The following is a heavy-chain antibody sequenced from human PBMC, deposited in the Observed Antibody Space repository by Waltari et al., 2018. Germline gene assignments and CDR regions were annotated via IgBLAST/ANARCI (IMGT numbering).Heavy chain of an antibody. V-gene: IGHV1-69*13. Sequence: QVQLVQSGAEVKKPGSSVKVSCKASGGTFSSYAIRWVRQAPGQGLEWMGGIIPIFGTANYAQKFQGRVTITADESTSTAYMELSSLRSEDTAVYYCARDYRGIAVAGEGMDVWGQGTTVTVSS. CDR2: IIPIFGTA. J-gene: IGHJ6*02. CDR1: GGTFSSYA. D-gene: IGHD6-19*01. CDR3: ARDYRGIAVAGEGMDV.